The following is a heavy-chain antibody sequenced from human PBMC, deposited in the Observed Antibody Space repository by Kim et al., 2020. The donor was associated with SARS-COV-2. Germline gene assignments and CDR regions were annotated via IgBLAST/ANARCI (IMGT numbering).Heavy chain of an antibody. CDR2: ITSNGIT. CDR3: ARGVTY. V-gene: IGHV3-23*01. CDR1: GLTFGTYV. Sequence: GGSLRLSCAASGLTFGTYVVAWVRQAPGKGLEWVSGITSNGITSYIDSVKGRFTISRDNSKNTMYLQMNNLRAADTALYFCARGVTYWGQGTPVTVSP. D-gene: IGHD2-21*02. J-gene: IGHJ4*02.